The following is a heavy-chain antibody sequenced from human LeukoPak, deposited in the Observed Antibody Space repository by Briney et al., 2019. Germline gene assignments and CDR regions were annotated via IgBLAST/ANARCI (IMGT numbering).Heavy chain of an antibody. CDR3: AKDIWVGAKYYFDY. Sequence: GGPLRLSCAASGFTFSSYAMHWVRQAPGKGLEWVAVISYDGSNKYYADSVKGRFTISRDNSKNTLYLQMNSLRAEDTAVYYCAKDIWVGAKYYFDYWGQGTLVTVSS. CDR2: ISYDGSNK. CDR1: GFTFSSYA. V-gene: IGHV3-30-3*01. D-gene: IGHD1-26*01. J-gene: IGHJ4*02.